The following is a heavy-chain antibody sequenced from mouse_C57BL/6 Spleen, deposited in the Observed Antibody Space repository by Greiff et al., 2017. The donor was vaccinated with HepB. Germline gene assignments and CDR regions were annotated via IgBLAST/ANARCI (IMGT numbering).Heavy chain of an antibody. Sequence: QVQLKQPGAELVKPGASVKLSCKASGYTFTSYWMHWVKQRPGRGLEWIGRIDPNSGGTKYNEKFKSKATLTVDKPSSTAYMQLSSLTSEDSAVYYCAGDYGSREGYYFDYWGQGTTLTVSS. D-gene: IGHD1-1*01. CDR2: IDPNSGGT. CDR3: AGDYGSREGYYFDY. V-gene: IGHV1-72*01. J-gene: IGHJ2*01. CDR1: GYTFTSYW.